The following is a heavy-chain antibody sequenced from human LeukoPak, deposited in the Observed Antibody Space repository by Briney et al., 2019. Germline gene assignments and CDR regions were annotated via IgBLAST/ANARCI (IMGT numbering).Heavy chain of an antibody. D-gene: IGHD2-2*01. Sequence: GGSLRLSCAASGFTFSSYSMNWVRQAPGKGLEWVSYISSSSSTIYYADSVKGRFTISRDNAKNSLYLQMNSLRAEDTAAYYCARAVYCSSTSCHYYYYYMDVWGKGTTVTVSS. V-gene: IGHV3-48*04. CDR2: ISSSSSTI. CDR3: ARAVYCSSTSCHYYYYYMDV. J-gene: IGHJ6*03. CDR1: GFTFSSYS.